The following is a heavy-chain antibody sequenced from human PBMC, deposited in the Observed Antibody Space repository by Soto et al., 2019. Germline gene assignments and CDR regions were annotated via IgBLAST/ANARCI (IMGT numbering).Heavy chain of an antibody. V-gene: IGHV1-18*01. CDR2: ISAYNGNT. CDR1: GYTFTSYG. J-gene: IGHJ6*02. Sequence: ASVKVSCKASGYTFTSYGISWVRQAPGQGLEWMGWISAYNGNTNYAQKLQGRVTMTTDTSTSTAYMELRSLRSDDTAVYYCARGRVVVAATIDYYYYYGMDVWGQGTTVTVSS. D-gene: IGHD2-15*01. CDR3: ARGRVVVAATIDYYYYYGMDV.